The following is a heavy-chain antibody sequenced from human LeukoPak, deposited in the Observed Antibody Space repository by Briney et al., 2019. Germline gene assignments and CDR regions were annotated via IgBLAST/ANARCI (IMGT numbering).Heavy chain of an antibody. D-gene: IGHD6-13*01. CDR2: ISYDGSNK. CDR3: ARGGGIAAAGRLFDY. Sequence: GGSLRLSCAASGFTFSSYAMHWVRQAPGKGLEWVAVISYDGSNKYYADSVKGRFTISRDNSKNTLYLQMNSLRAEDTAVYYCARGGGIAAAGRLFDYWGQGTLVTVSS. V-gene: IGHV3-30-3*01. J-gene: IGHJ4*02. CDR1: GFTFSSYA.